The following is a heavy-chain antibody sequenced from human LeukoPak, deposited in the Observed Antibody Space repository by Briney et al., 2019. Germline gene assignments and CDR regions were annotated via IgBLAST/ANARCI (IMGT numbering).Heavy chain of an antibody. CDR3: ARVREQWLARGWFDP. D-gene: IGHD6-19*01. V-gene: IGHV4-4*09. CDR1: GGSISSYY. Sequence: SETLSLTCTVSGGSISSYYWSWIRQPPGKGLEWIGYIYTSGSTNYNPSLKSRVTISVDTSKNQFSLKLRSVTAADTAVYYCARVREQWLARGWFDPWGQGTLVTVSS. CDR2: IYTSGST. J-gene: IGHJ5*02.